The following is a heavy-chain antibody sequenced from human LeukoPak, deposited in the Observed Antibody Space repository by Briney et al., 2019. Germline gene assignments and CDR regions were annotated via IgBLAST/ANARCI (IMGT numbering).Heavy chain of an antibody. CDR2: IYHSGST. V-gene: IGHV4-38-2*01. J-gene: IGHJ5*02. Sequence: SETLSLTCAVSGYSISSGYYWGWIRQPPGKGLEWIGSIYHSGSTYYNPSLKSRVTMSVDTSKNQFSLKLSSVTAADTAVYYCARQGYDFWSGTSGWWFDPWGQGTLVTVSS. CDR1: GYSISSGYY. D-gene: IGHD3-3*01. CDR3: ARQGYDFWSGTSGWWFDP.